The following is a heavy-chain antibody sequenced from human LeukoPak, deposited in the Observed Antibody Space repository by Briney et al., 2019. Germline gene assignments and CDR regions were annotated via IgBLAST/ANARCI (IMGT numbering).Heavy chain of an antibody. D-gene: IGHD3-3*01. V-gene: IGHV4-59*06. CDR2: IYYSGST. CDR3: ARGVVSPYGMDV. Sequence: TSETLSLTCTVSGGSISSYYWSWIRQPPGKGLEWIGYIYYSGSTYYNPSLKSRVTISVDTSKNQFSLKLSSVTAADTAVYYCARGVVSPYGMDVWGQGTTVTVSS. CDR1: GGSISSYY. J-gene: IGHJ6*02.